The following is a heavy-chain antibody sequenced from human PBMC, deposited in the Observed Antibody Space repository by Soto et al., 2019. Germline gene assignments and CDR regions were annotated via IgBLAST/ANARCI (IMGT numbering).Heavy chain of an antibody. CDR1: GFTFSDYY. CDR2: ISSSSSYT. D-gene: IGHD2-8*01. V-gene: IGHV3-11*06. Sequence: PGGSLRLSCAASGFTFSDYYMSWIRQAPGKGLEWVSYISSSSSYTNYADSVKGRFTISRDNAKNSLYLQMNSLRAEDTAVYYCARDRYCYHGVCYKILDYWGQGTLVTVSS. J-gene: IGHJ4*02. CDR3: ARDRYCYHGVCYKILDY.